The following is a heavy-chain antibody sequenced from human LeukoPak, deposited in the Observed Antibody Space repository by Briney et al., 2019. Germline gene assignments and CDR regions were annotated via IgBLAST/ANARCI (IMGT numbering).Heavy chain of an antibody. D-gene: IGHD1-1*01. CDR3: ARDRLEGGETFDY. J-gene: IGHJ4*02. V-gene: IGHV3-66*01. CDR2: IYSGGST. Sequence: PGGSLRLSCAVSGINFRGYWMAWVRQAPGKGLEWVSVIYSGGSTYYADSVKGRFTISRDNAKNSLYLQMNSLRTDDTAVYYCARDRLEGGETFDYWGQGTLVTVSS. CDR1: GINFRGYW.